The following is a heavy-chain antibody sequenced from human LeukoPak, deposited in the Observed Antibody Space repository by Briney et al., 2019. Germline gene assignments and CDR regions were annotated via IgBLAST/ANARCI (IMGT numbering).Heavy chain of an antibody. CDR3: ARGLLDGYTHPAAFDI. CDR1: GFTFSNYV. Sequence: GSLRLSCAASGFTFSNYVMGWLRQPPGKGLEWIGYIYYSGSTNYNPSLKSRVTISVDTSKNQFSLKLNSVTAADTAVYYCARGLLDGYTHPAAFDIWGQGTMVTVSS. CDR2: IYYSGST. J-gene: IGHJ3*02. V-gene: IGHV4-59*01. D-gene: IGHD5-24*01.